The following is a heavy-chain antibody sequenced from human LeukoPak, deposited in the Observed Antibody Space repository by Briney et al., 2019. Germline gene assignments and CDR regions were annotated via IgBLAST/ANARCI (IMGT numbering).Heavy chain of an antibody. CDR1: GGSIRSSYYY. J-gene: IGHJ4*02. CDR3: ARHYGP. CDR2: YYSGST. Sequence: PSETLSLTCTVSGGSIRSSYYYWGWIRQPPGKGLEWIVYYSGSTYYNPSLKSRVTISVDTSKNQLSLKLSSVTAADTAVYYCARHYGPWGQGTLATVSS. V-gene: IGHV4-39*01. D-gene: IGHD3-10*01.